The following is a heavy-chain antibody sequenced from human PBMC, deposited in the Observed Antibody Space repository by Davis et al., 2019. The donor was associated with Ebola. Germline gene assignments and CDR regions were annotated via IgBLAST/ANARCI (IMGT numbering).Heavy chain of an antibody. D-gene: IGHD4-23*01. CDR2: IYHGRSA. CDR3: MREGGHGGDSDY. CDR1: GYSISSGYY. J-gene: IGHJ4*02. V-gene: IGHV4-38-2*02. Sequence: PSETLSLTCAVSGYSISSGYYSGWVRQPPGKGLDWIGTIYHGRSASYNPALRSRVTISLDTSKNQLSLKLNSVTAADTAVYYCMREGGHGGDSDYWGQGTLVTVSS.